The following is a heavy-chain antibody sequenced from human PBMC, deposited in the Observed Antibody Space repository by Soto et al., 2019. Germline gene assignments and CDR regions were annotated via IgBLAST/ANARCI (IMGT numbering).Heavy chain of an antibody. CDR1: GGSISSSNW. CDR3: ARVIGNDAFDS. Sequence: QVQLQESGPGLVKPSGTLSLTCAVSGGSISSSNWWSWVRQPPGKGLEWIGEIYHSGSTNYKPSLKGRVTIPVATAKNLLSMKLSSVTAADTAVYYCARVIGNDAFDSWGQGTMGTVSS. V-gene: IGHV4-4*02. D-gene: IGHD2-21*01. CDR2: IYHSGST. J-gene: IGHJ3*02.